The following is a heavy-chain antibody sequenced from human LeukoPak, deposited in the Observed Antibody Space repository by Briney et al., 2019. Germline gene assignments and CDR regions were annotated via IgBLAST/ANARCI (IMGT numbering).Heavy chain of an antibody. CDR3: AKIQGYYFDY. D-gene: IGHD5-18*01. J-gene: IGHJ4*02. CDR1: GFTFSSYA. CDR2: ISSSGGST. Sequence: GGSLRLSCAASGFTFSSYAMSWVRQAPGKGLEWVSAISSSGGSTYYADSVKGRITTSRDNSKNTLYLQMNSLRAEDTAVYYCAKIQGYYFDYWGQGTLVTVSS. V-gene: IGHV3-23*01.